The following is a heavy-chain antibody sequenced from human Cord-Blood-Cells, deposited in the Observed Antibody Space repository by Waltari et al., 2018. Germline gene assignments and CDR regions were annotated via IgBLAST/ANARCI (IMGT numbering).Heavy chain of an antibody. Sequence: QVQLVQSGSEFKKPGASVKVTCKASAYTFTSYAMNLVRQAPGQGLEWMGWINTNTGNPTYAQVFTGRFVFSLDTSVSTAYLQISSLKAEDTAVYYCASPLGLGAFDIWGQGTMVTVSS. CDR3: ASPLGLGAFDI. V-gene: IGHV7-4-1*02. CDR1: AYTFTSYA. D-gene: IGHD3-16*01. CDR2: INTNTGNP. J-gene: IGHJ3*02.